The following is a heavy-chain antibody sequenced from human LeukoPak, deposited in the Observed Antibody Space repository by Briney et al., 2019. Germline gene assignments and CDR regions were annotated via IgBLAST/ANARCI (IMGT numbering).Heavy chain of an antibody. CDR1: GYTFTSYA. J-gene: IGHJ4*02. D-gene: IGHD3-10*01. Sequence: ASVKASCKASGYTFTSYAMHWVRQAPGQRLEWMGWINAGNGNTKYSQKFQGRVTITRDTSASTAYMELSSLRSEDTAVYYCARDGSGSYGYFDYWGQGTLVTVSS. CDR2: INAGNGNT. CDR3: ARDGSGSYGYFDY. V-gene: IGHV1-3*01.